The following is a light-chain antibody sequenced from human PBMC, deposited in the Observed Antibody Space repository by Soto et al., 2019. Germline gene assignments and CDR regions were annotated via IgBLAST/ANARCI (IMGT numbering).Light chain of an antibody. J-gene: IGKJ2*01. Sequence: EIVMTRSPATLSVSPGERATLSCRASQSVTSNLAWYQQKPGQAPRLLIYGASTRATGIPARFSGSGSGTEFTLTIRNLQSEDFALYYCQHYFNWPYTFGQGTKV. CDR3: QHYFNWPYT. V-gene: IGKV3-15*01. CDR2: GAS. CDR1: QSVTSN.